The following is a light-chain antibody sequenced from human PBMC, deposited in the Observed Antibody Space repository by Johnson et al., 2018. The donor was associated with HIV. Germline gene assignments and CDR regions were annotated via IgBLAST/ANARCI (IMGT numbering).Light chain of an antibody. Sequence: QSVLTQPPSVSAAPGHNVTISCSGSSSNIGDSYISWYQQLPGAAPKLLIYENNKRPSGIPDRFSGSKSGTSATLGITGLQTGDEADYYCGTCNNSLSANYGFGTGTKVTVL. CDR2: ENN. J-gene: IGLJ1*01. CDR1: SSNIGDSY. CDR3: GTCNNSLSANYG. V-gene: IGLV1-51*02.